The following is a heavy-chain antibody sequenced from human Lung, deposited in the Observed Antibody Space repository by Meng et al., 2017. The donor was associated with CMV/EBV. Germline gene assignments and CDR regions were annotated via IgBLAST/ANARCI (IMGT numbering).Heavy chain of an antibody. CDR3: ARVEAGITSGDY. CDR1: GYTFTNYG. Sequence: QAPLAQSGGEEKQHGASVKVSCKAYGYTFTNYGITWVRQAPGQGLEWMGWINAYNGDTNCAQTLQGRVTMTTDTSTSTAYMELRSLRSDDTAVYYCARVEAGITSGDYWGQGTLVTVSS. CDR2: INAYNGDT. D-gene: IGHD3-10*01. V-gene: IGHV1-18*01. J-gene: IGHJ4*02.